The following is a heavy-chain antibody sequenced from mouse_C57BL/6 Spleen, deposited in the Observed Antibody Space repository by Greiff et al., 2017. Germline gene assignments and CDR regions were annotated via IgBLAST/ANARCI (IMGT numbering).Heavy chain of an antibody. J-gene: IGHJ1*03. CDR2: IDPETGGT. D-gene: IGHD1-1*01. CDR3: TRMGYYGSSYWYFDV. V-gene: IGHV1-15*01. CDR1: GYTFTDYE. Sequence: QVHVKQSGAELVRPGASVTLSCKASGYTFTDYEMHWVKQTPVHGLEWIGAIDPETGGTAYNQKFKGKAILTADKSSSTAYMELRSLTSEDSAVYYCTRMGYYGSSYWYFDVWGTGSTVTVSS.